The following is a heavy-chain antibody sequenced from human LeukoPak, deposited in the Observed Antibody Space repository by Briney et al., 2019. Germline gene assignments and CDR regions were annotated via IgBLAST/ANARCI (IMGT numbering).Heavy chain of an antibody. CDR1: GFTFSSYA. D-gene: IGHD6-19*01. Sequence: GGSLRLSCAASGFTFSSYAMSWVRQAPGKGLEWVSAISGSGGSTYYADSVKGRFAISRDNSKNTLYLQMNSLRAEDTAVYYCAKDESIAVAGTARLAYWGQGTLVTVSS. V-gene: IGHV3-23*01. CDR3: AKDESIAVAGTARLAY. J-gene: IGHJ4*02. CDR2: ISGSGGST.